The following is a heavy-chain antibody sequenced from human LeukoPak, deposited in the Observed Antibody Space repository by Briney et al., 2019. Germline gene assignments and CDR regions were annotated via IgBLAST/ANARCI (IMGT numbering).Heavy chain of an antibody. CDR1: GGSFSDYY. CDR2: INHSGST. J-gene: IGHJ6*03. V-gene: IGHV4-34*01. D-gene: IGHD4-17*01. CDR3: ASGNGDYYDYYMDV. Sequence: SETLSLTCAVYGGSFSDYYWSWIRQPPGKGLEWIGEINHSGSTNYNPSLKSRVTMSVDTSKNQFSLKLSSVTAADTAVYYCASGNGDYYDYYMDVWGKGTTVTISS.